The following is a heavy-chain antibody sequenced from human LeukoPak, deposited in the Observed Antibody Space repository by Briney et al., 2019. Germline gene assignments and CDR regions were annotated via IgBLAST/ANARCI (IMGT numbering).Heavy chain of an antibody. D-gene: IGHD7-27*01. V-gene: IGHV4-34*01. J-gene: IGHJ4*02. Sequence: SETLSLTCTVSGGSISSYYWSWIRQPPGKGLEWIGEINHSGSTNYNPSLKSRVTISVDTSKNQFSLKLSSVTAADTAVYYCARGFSGTGGDYWGQGTLVTVSS. CDR2: INHSGST. CDR1: GGSISSYY. CDR3: ARGFSGTGGDY.